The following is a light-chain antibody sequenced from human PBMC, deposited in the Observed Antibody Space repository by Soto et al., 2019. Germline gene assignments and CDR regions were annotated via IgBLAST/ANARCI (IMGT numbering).Light chain of an antibody. CDR3: QQSNSTPFT. V-gene: IGKV1-39*01. CDR1: QSISSN. J-gene: IGKJ3*01. Sequence: DIQMTQSPSSLPASVGDRVTITCRAGQSISSNLNWYQQRPGKAPELLIFAASSLQSGVPSRFSGSGSGTDFPPTISSLHPEDFATYYGQQSNSTPFTFGPGTRGDLK. CDR2: AAS.